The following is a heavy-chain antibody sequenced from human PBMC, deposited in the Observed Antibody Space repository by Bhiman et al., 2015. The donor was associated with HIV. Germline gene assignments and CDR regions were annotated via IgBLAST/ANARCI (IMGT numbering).Heavy chain of an antibody. CDR3: ARKSGFDY. D-gene: IGHD3-10*01. CDR1: GFNFTKFW. CDR2: IKGDGSEK. J-gene: IGHJ4*02. Sequence: EVQLVESGGGLVKPGGSLRLSCSGSGFNFTKFWMSWVRQTPGKGLEWVANIKGDGSEKYYVDSMEGRVTISRDNARNSLYLQMNDLRVEDTAVYYCARKSGFDYWGQGTQVTVSS. V-gene: IGHV3-7*01.